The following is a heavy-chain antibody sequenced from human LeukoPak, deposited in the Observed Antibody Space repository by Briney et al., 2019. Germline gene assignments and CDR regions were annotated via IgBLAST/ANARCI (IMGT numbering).Heavy chain of an antibody. V-gene: IGHV4-59*11. CDR3: ARGGASSRYFDY. CDR2: VSYSGST. Sequence: PSETLSLTCMASVGPIIGRYWGWFRKPPGKGLDWIGFVSYSGSTNYNPSLNGRVTISLDTSKNQFSLRLNSVTAADTAVYYCARGGASSRYFDYWGQGTLVTVSS. CDR1: VGPIIGRY. J-gene: IGHJ4*02. D-gene: IGHD1-26*01.